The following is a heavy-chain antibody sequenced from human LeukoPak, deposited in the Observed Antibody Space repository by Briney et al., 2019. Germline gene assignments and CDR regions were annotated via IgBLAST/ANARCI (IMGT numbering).Heavy chain of an antibody. J-gene: IGHJ3*02. D-gene: IGHD3-22*01. Sequence: PPETLSLTCAVSGGSISSGGYSWSWIRQPPGKGLEWIGYIYHSGSTYYNPSLKSRVTISVDRSKNQFSLKLSSVTAADTAVYYCARQGDYYDSSGYSGAFDIWGQGTMVTVSS. CDR3: ARQGDYYDSSGYSGAFDI. CDR2: IYHSGST. CDR1: GGSISSGGYS. V-gene: IGHV4-30-2*01.